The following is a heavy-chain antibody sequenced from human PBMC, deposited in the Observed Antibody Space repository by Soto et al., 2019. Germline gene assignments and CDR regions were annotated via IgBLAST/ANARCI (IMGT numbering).Heavy chain of an antibody. V-gene: IGHV4-30-2*01. J-gene: IGHJ5*02. CDR1: GGSISSGGYY. D-gene: IGHD1-7*01. CDR2: IYHSGST. Sequence: QLQLQESGSGLVKPSQTLSLTCAVSGGSISSGGYYWSWIRQPPGKGLEWIGYIYHSGSTYYNPSRKSRVTISVDRSKNQFSLKLISVTAADTALYYCARTESGTFDPWGQGTLVTVSS. CDR3: ARTESGTFDP.